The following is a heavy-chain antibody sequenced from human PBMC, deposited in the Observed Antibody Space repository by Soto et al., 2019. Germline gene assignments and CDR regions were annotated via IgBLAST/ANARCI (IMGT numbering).Heavy chain of an antibody. V-gene: IGHV1-69*01. J-gene: IGHJ6*01. CDR2: IIPAFDRA. CDR1: GGTFSKNA. Sequence: QAQLVQSGAEVKKPGSSVKVSCKASGGTFSKNAISWVRQAPGQGLEWMGGIIPAFDRANYAQKFQGRVTITEDESTSTAYMDLSSLRSEDTAVYYCARDTREITRVRGVIPYYVYHMDVWGQGTTGTVSS. D-gene: IGHD3-10*01. CDR3: ARDTREITRVRGVIPYYVYHMDV.